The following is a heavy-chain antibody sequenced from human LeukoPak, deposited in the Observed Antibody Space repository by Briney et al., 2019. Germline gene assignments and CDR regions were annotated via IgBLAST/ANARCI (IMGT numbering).Heavy chain of an antibody. Sequence: PGGSLRLSCSASGFTFSSYAMHWVRQAPGKGLEYVSAISSNGGSTYYADSVKGRFTISRDNSKNTLYLQMSSLRAEDTAVYYCVKGVQLVLEDYFDYWGQGTLVTVSS. CDR1: GFTFSSYA. J-gene: IGHJ4*02. D-gene: IGHD6-13*01. CDR3: VKGVQLVLEDYFDY. CDR2: ISSNGGST. V-gene: IGHV3-64D*06.